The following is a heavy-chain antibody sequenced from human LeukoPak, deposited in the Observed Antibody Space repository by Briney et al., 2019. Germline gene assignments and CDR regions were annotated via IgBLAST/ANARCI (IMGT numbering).Heavy chain of an antibody. Sequence: PSETLSLTCTVSGGSLSSYYWSWIRQPPGKGLEWIGYISYTGSTNYNPSLKSRVSITVDTSKNQFSLKLSSVTAADTAVYYCARALSGPYSSGWAFDYWGQGTLVTVSS. CDR2: ISYTGST. D-gene: IGHD6-19*01. CDR1: GGSLSSYY. V-gene: IGHV4-59*01. J-gene: IGHJ4*02. CDR3: ARALSGPYSSGWAFDY.